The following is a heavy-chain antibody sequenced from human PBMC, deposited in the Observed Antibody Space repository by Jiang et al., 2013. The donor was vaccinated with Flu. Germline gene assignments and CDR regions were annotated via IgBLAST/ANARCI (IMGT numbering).Heavy chain of an antibody. CDR3: ARDREVPSYVWGSYRYKYNWFDP. V-gene: IGHV4-34*01. D-gene: IGHD3-16*02. CDR2: INHSGST. J-gene: IGHJ5*02. CDR1: GGSFSGYY. Sequence: LLKPSETLSLTCAVYGGSFSGYYWSWIRQPPGKGLEWIGEINHSGSTNYNPSLKSRVTISVDTSKNQFSLKLSSVTAADTAVYYCARDREVPSYVWGSYRYKYNWFDPGAREPWSPSPQ.